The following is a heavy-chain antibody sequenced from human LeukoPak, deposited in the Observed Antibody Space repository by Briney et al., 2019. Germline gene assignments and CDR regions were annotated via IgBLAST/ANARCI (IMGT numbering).Heavy chain of an antibody. J-gene: IGHJ3*02. Sequence: GGSLRLSCTASGFTFSSYSMNWVRQAPGKGLEWVSYISSSSSTIYYADSVKGRFTISRDNAKNSLYLQMNSLRAEDTAVYYCATHELKDAFDIWGQGTMVTVSS. CDR3: ATHELKDAFDI. CDR2: ISSSSSTI. V-gene: IGHV3-48*01. CDR1: GFTFSSYS. D-gene: IGHD3-10*01.